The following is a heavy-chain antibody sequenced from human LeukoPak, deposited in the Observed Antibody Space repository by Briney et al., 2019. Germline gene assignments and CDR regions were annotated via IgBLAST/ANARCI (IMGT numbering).Heavy chain of an antibody. CDR3: ARGRVYYNDSSGYSELGWFDP. CDR1: GFTFSSYG. J-gene: IGHJ5*02. V-gene: IGHV3-33*01. Sequence: GRSLRLSCAASGFTFSSYGMHWVRQAPGKGLEWVAVIWYDGSNKYYADSVKGRFTISRDNSKNTLYLQMNSLRAEDTAVYYCARGRVYYNDSSGYSELGWFDPWGQGTLVTVSS. CDR2: IWYDGSNK. D-gene: IGHD3-22*01.